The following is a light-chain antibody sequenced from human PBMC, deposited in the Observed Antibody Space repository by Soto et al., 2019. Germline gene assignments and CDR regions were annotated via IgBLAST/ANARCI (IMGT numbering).Light chain of an antibody. Sequence: QAVVTQEPSLTVSPGGTVTFTCGSSTGAVTSGHYAYWFQQKPGQAPKLMIYEVSKRPSGVPDRFSGSKSGNTASLTVSGLQAEDEADYYCSSYAGSNNYVFGTGTKLTVL. CDR2: EVS. J-gene: IGLJ1*01. V-gene: IGLV2-8*01. CDR1: STGAVTSGHY. CDR3: SSYAGSNNYV.